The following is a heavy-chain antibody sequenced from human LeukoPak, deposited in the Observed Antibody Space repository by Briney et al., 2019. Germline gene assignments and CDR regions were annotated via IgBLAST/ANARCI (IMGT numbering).Heavy chain of an antibody. CDR3: TRHGSMTTVTT. V-gene: IGHV3-73*01. D-gene: IGHD4-17*01. CDR1: GFTFSGPA. J-gene: IGHJ4*02. CDR2: IRSKANSYAT. Sequence: GGSLRLSCAASGFTFSGPAMHWVRQASGKGLEWVGRIRSKANSYATAYAASVKGRFTISRDDSKNTAYLQMNSLKTEDTAVYYCTRHGSMTTVTTGGQGTLVTVSS.